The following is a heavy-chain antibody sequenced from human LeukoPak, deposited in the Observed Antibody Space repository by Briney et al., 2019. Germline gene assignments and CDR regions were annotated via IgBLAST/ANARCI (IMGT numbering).Heavy chain of an antibody. CDR3: ARGVYNSGPDY. CDR2: ISPTSTTI. J-gene: IGHJ4*02. V-gene: IGHV3-48*02. CDR1: GFTFSLYS. D-gene: IGHD6-19*01. Sequence: PGGSLRLSCAASGFTFSLYSMNWVRQAPGKGLEWVSYISPTSTTIVYADSVKGRFTMSRDNAKNSLYLHINSLRDEDTAVYYCARGVYNSGPDYWGQGALVTVSS.